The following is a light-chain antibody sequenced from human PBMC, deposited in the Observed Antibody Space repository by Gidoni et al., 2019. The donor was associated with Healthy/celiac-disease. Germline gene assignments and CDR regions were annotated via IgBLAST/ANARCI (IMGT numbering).Light chain of an antibody. CDR2: GNS. V-gene: IGLV1-40*01. CDR1: RSNLGAGYD. Sequence: QSVLTPPPSVSGAPEQSVTIAFTGSRSNLGAGYDVHWYQQLPGTAPKLLIYGNSNRPSGVPDRFSGSKSGTSASLAITGLQAEDEADYYCQSYDSSLSAYVVFGGGTKLTVL. J-gene: IGLJ2*01. CDR3: QSYDSSLSAYVV.